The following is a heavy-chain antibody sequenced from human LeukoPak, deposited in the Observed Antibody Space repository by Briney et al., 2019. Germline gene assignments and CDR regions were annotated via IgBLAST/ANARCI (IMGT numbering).Heavy chain of an antibody. Sequence: GGSLRLSCAASGFTFDDNAMHWVRQAPGKGLEWVSGISWNADTIGYADSVKGRFTISRDNAKKSLYLQMNSLRPEDTALYYCAKGKWYSGTYHFDYWGQGTLVIVSS. D-gene: IGHD1-26*01. CDR2: ISWNADTI. J-gene: IGHJ4*02. V-gene: IGHV3-9*01. CDR3: AKGKWYSGTYHFDY. CDR1: GFTFDDNA.